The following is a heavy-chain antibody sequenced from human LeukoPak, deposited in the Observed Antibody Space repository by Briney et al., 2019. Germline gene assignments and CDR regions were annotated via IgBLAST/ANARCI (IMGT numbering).Heavy chain of an antibody. D-gene: IGHD3-9*01. CDR2: IIPNNGGT. J-gene: IGHJ4*02. Sequence: ASVKVSCKASGYTFTGYYMHWVRQAPGQGLEWMGRIIPNNGGTNYAQKFQGRVTMTRDTSISTAYMELSRLRSDDTAVYYCARDYYDTLTGYYREDYWGQGTLVTVSS. V-gene: IGHV1-2*06. CDR3: ARDYYDTLTGYYREDY. CDR1: GYTFTGYY.